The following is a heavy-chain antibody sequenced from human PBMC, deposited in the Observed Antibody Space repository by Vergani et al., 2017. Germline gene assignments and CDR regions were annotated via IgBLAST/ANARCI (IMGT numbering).Heavy chain of an antibody. D-gene: IGHD3-9*01. CDR1: GYTFTSYA. J-gene: IGHJ6*02. V-gene: IGHV1-69*13. CDR3: ARALYYDILTGSLYYGMDV. Sequence: QVQLVQSGAEVKKPGASVKVSCKASGYTFTSYAMHWVRQAPGQRLEWMGGIIPIFGTANYAQKFQGRVTITADESTSTAYMELSSLRSEDTAVYYCARALYYDILTGSLYYGMDVWGQGTTVTVSS. CDR2: IIPIFGTA.